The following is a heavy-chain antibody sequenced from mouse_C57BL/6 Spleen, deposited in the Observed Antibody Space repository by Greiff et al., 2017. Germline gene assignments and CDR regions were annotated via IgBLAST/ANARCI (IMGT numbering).Heavy chain of an antibody. CDR1: RFTFIIYF. Sequence: EVHLVESGGDPLPPRGSLPLPCSSSRFTFIIYFMSWVRQTPDKRLEWVATISSGGSYTYYPDSVKGRFTISRDNAKNTLYLQMSSLKSEDTAMYYCARKNWDYAMDYWGQGTSVTVSS. CDR3: ARKNWDYAMDY. D-gene: IGHD4-1*01. J-gene: IGHJ4*01. CDR2: ISSGGSYT. V-gene: IGHV5-6*01.